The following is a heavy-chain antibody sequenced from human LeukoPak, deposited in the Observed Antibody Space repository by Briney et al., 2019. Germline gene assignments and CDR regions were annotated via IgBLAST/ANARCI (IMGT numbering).Heavy chain of an antibody. D-gene: IGHD1-26*01. CDR1: GFTFSSYW. Sequence: SGGSLRLSCAASGFTFSSYWMSWVRQAPGKGPEWVANIKQGGNEKYYVDSVKGRFTISRDNTKNSLYLQMNSLRAEDTAVYYCARDKVVGPTICDYWGQGALVTVSS. CDR2: IKQGGNEK. CDR3: ARDKVVGPTICDY. V-gene: IGHV3-7*01. J-gene: IGHJ4*02.